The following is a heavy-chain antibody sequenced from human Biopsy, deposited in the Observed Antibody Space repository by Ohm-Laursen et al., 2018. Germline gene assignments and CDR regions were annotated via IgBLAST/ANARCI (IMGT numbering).Heavy chain of an antibody. CDR2: NIPILGTG. D-gene: IGHD3-9*01. CDR1: EGTFRNYG. Sequence: SSVKVSCKAPEGTFRNYGVNWVRQAPGQGLEWLGGNIPILGTGNYAHQFQDRVTVVADTSTSTATMELRSLRSDDTAVYYCATKLTGYFHHWGQGTLVIVSS. J-gene: IGHJ1*01. CDR3: ATKLTGYFHH. V-gene: IGHV1-69*06.